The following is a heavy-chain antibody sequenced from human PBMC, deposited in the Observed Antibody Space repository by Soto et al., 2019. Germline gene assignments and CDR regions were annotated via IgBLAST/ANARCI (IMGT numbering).Heavy chain of an antibody. CDR2: IHPSGST. D-gene: IGHD6-6*01. CDR1: GGSISSDNW. Sequence: SETLSLTCAASGGSISSDNWWTWVRQPPGKGLEWIGEIHPSGSTNYSPSLKSRVTISIDKSKTLFSLRLRSVTAADTAVYYCASRIEARPYRGPGTLVTVSS. J-gene: IGHJ4*02. V-gene: IGHV4-4*02. CDR3: ASRIEARPY.